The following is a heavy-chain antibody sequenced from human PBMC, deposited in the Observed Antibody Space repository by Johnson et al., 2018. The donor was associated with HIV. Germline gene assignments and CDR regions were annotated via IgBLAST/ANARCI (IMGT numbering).Heavy chain of an antibody. J-gene: IGHJ3*02. V-gene: IGHV3-7*03. Sequence: VQLVESGGGLVQPGGSLRLSCAVSGFTFSNYWMSWVRQAPGKGLEWVANIKQDGSEKYYVDSVKGRFTISRDNAKKSLYLQMNSLRADDTALYYCARVLVAADYAFDIWGQGTMVTVSS. CDR1: GFTFSNYW. D-gene: IGHD1-26*01. CDR2: IKQDGSEK. CDR3: ARVLVAADYAFDI.